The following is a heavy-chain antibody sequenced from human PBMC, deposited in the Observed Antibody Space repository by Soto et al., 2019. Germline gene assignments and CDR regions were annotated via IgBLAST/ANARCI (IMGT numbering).Heavy chain of an antibody. J-gene: IGHJ5*02. V-gene: IGHV3-33*01. Sequence: PGGSLRRSCAASGFTFSSYGMHWVRLAPVKGLEWVAVIWYDGSNKYYADSVKGRFTISRDNSKNTLYLQMNSLRAEDTVVYYCARANKNQSNYRYTRARLWFDPLCEET. CDR3: ARANKNQSNYRYTRARLWFDP. CDR2: IWYDGSNK. CDR1: GFTFSSYG. D-gene: IGHD3-16*02.